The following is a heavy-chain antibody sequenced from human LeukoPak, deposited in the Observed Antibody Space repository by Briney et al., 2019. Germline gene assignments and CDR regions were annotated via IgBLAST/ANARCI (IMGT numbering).Heavy chain of an antibody. CDR3: GRLAHNAWYAIDF. D-gene: IGHD2-2*01. V-gene: IGHV3-7*01. CDR1: DFTFDFYW. Sequence: GGSLRLSCVASDFTFDFYWMTWVRQAPGEGLEWLANILPDGSQKYYVDSVKGRFTISRDNPKNSLYLQINNLRAEDTAVYYCGRLAHNAWYAIDFWGQGTLVTVSS. CDR2: ILPDGSQK. J-gene: IGHJ4*02.